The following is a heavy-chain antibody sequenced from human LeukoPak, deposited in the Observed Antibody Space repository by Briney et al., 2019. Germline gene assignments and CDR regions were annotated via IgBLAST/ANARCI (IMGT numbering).Heavy chain of an antibody. CDR2: IGIAGDT. Sequence: GGSLRLSCTASGFTFSTYDIHWVRHATGKGLEWVSGIGIAGDTHYSDSVKGRFTISRENAKNSLYLQMNSLRAEDTVVYYCARVGGLAYYYYYYMDVWGKGTTVTVSS. CDR3: ARVGGLAYYYYYYMDV. CDR1: GFTFSTYD. D-gene: IGHD3-16*01. V-gene: IGHV3-13*01. J-gene: IGHJ6*03.